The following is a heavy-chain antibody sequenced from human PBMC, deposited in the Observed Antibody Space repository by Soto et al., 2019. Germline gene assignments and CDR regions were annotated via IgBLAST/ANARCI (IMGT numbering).Heavy chain of an antibody. Sequence: EVQLLDSGGHLVQPGGSLRLSCAASGFTISNYAMSWVRQAPGKGLEWVSTLSDRTYYTDSVRGRFTISRYTTENTLYLQMNILVVEASAVYYCERLMGLSRHFFDNWGQGTQFSVSS. D-gene: IGHD2-8*01. V-gene: IGHV3-23*01. CDR1: GFTISNYA. J-gene: IGHJ4*02. CDR3: ERLMGLSRHFFDN. CDR2: LSDRT.